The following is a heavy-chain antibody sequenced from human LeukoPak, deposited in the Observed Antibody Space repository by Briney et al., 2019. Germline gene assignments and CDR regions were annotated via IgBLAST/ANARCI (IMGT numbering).Heavy chain of an antibody. J-gene: IGHJ4*02. CDR1: GYSFTSYW. Sequence: GESLKISCKGSGYSFTSYWIGWVRQMPGKGLEWMGIIYPGDFDIRYSPSFQGQVTISADKSISTAYLQWSSLKASDTAMYYCARRGGNYGGNHYYFDYWGQGTLVTVSS. CDR3: ARRGGNYGGNHYYFDY. CDR2: IYPGDFDI. V-gene: IGHV5-51*01. D-gene: IGHD4-23*01.